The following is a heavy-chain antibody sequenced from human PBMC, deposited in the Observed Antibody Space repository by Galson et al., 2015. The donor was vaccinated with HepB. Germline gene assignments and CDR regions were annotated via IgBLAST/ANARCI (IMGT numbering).Heavy chain of an antibody. CDR1: GFTFSSYA. V-gene: IGHV3-30-3*01. CDR2: ISYDGSNK. J-gene: IGHJ4*02. Sequence: SLRLSCAASGFTFSSYAMHWVRQAPGKGLEWVAVISYDGSNKYYADSVKGRFTISRDNSKNTLYLQMNSLRAEDTAVYYCARGQYDFWSGSHYWGQGTLVTVSS. D-gene: IGHD3-3*01. CDR3: ARGQYDFWSGSHY.